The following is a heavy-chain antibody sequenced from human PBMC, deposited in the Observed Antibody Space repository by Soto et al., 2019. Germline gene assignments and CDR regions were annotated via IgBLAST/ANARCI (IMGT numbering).Heavy chain of an antibody. CDR1: GFTFSSYG. D-gene: IGHD6-13*01. CDR3: ARHQTSSWYGPLDY. Sequence: QVQLVESGGGVVQPGRSLRLSCAASGFTFSSYGMHWVRQAPGKGLEWVAVIWYDGSNKYYADSVKGRFTISRDNSKNTLYLQMNSLRAEDTAVYYCARHQTSSWYGPLDYWGQGTLVTVSS. CDR2: IWYDGSNK. V-gene: IGHV3-33*01. J-gene: IGHJ4*02.